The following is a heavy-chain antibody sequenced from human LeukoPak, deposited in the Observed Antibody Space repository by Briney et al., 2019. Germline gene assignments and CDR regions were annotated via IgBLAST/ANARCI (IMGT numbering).Heavy chain of an antibody. CDR1: VGSFNDYY. CDR3: STKGGRLDVEY. CDR2: INHSGST. J-gene: IGHJ4*02. V-gene: IGHV4-34*01. D-gene: IGHD6-25*01. Sequence: SETLSLTCDVYVGSFNDYYLNWIRQPPGKGLEWIGEINHSGSTNYNPSLKSRVTMSVDTSKNQFSLKLTSVTAADTAVYYCSTKGGRLDVEYWAQGTLVTVSS.